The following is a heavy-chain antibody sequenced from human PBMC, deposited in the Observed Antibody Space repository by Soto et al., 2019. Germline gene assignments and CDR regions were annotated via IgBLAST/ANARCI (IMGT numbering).Heavy chain of an antibody. Sequence: ASVKVSCKASGDTFTGYYMHWVRQAPGQGLEWMGWINPNSGGTNYAQKFQGWVTMTRDTSISTADMELSRLRSDDTAVYYCARVGEPSYDSSGYYYGAFDIWGQGTMVT. D-gene: IGHD3-22*01. CDR1: GDTFTGYY. CDR3: ARVGEPSYDSSGYYYGAFDI. CDR2: INPNSGGT. V-gene: IGHV1-2*04. J-gene: IGHJ3*02.